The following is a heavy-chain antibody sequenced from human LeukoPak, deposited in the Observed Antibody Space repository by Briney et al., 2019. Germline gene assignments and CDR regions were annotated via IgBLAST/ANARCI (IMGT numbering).Heavy chain of an antibody. CDR1: GYTFTGYY. CDR3: ASGPFGEPFDY. CDR2: INPNSGGT. V-gene: IGHV1-2*02. Sequence: ASVKVSCKASGYTFTGYYMHWVRQAPGQGLDWMGWINPNSGGTNYAQKFQGRVTMTRDTSTSTVYMELSSLRSEDTAVYYCASGPFGEPFDYWGKGTLVTVSS. D-gene: IGHD2-21*01. J-gene: IGHJ4*02.